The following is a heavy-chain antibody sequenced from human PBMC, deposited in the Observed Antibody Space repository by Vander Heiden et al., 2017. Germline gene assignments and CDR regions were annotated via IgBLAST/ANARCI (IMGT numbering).Heavy chain of an antibody. CDR3: ARDCQPITIFAYYYGMDV. CDR1: GYTFTSYG. Sequence: QVQLVQSGAEVKKPGASVKVSCKASGYTFTSYGISGVRQAPGQGLEWMGGISAYNGNTNYAQKLQGRVTMTTDTSTSTAYMELRSLRSDDTAVYYCARDCQPITIFAYYYGMDVWGQGTTVTVSS. D-gene: IGHD3-3*01. J-gene: IGHJ6*02. V-gene: IGHV1-18*01. CDR2: ISAYNGNT.